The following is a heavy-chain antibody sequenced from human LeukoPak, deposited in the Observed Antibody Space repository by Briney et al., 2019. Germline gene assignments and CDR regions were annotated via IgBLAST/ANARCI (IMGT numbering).Heavy chain of an antibody. CDR1: GFTFSSYW. J-gene: IGHJ3*02. D-gene: IGHD3-16*01. CDR3: ARPFSFGGPYDAFDI. V-gene: IGHV3-7*01. Sequence: PGGSLRLSCAASGFTFSSYWMSWVRQAPGRGPEWVANIKQDGSEKYYVDSVKGRFTISRDNAKNSLYLQMNSLRAEDTAVYYCARPFSFGGPYDAFDIWGQGTMVTVSS. CDR2: IKQDGSEK.